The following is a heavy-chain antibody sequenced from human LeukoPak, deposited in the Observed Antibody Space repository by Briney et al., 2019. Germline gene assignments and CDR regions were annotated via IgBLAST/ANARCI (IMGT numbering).Heavy chain of an antibody. CDR2: IKEDGSEK. V-gene: IGHV3-7*01. D-gene: IGHD6-6*01. CDR3: ARDWCSSSFFCYMDV. J-gene: IGHJ6*03. Sequence: GGSLRLSCAASGFNFGEFWMAWVRQTPGKGLEWVADIKEDGSEKFYVDSVKGRFTISRDNSKNTLYLQMNSLRAEDTAVYYCARDWCSSSFFCYMDVWGKGTTVTVSS. CDR1: GFNFGEFW.